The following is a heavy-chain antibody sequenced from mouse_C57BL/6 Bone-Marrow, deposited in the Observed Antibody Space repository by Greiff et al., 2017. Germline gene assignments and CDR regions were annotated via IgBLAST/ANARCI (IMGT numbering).Heavy chain of an antibody. V-gene: IGHV1-26*01. CDR3: ARLVAPFYAMDY. Sequence: VQLQQSGPELVKPGASVKISCKASGYTFTDYYMNWVKQSHGKSLEWIGDINPNNGGTSYNQKFKGKATLTVDKSSSTAYMERRSLTSEDSAVYYCARLVAPFYAMDYWGQGTSVTVSS. D-gene: IGHD1-1*01. J-gene: IGHJ4*01. CDR1: GYTFTDYY. CDR2: INPNNGGT.